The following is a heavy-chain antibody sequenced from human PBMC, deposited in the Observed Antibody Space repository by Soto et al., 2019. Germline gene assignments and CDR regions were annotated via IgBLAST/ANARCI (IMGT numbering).Heavy chain of an antibody. CDR3: ASGAADYGGAFDY. CDR1: RYTFTSQY. Sequence: ASVKVSFKASRYTFTSQYMHWVRQAAGQGLEWMGIINPSGGSTSYAQKFQGRITMTRDTNTSTFYMELSRLRSEDTVVYYWASGAADYGGAFDYWGQGTLVTVSS. J-gene: IGHJ4*02. V-gene: IGHV1-46*01. CDR2: INPSGGST. D-gene: IGHD4-17*01.